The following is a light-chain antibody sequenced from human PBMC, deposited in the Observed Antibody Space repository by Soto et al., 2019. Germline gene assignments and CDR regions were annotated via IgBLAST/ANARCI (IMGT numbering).Light chain of an antibody. CDR3: QQYGTSPLT. J-gene: IGKJ3*01. Sequence: EIVLTQSPDTLSLSPGERATLSCRASQSVSSNLAWYQQKPGQAPRLLIYDASSRATGIPDRVSGSGSGTEFTRTIRRLGPEDSGVYDCQQYGTSPLTFGPGAKLDIK. V-gene: IGKV3-20*01. CDR1: QSVSSN. CDR2: DAS.